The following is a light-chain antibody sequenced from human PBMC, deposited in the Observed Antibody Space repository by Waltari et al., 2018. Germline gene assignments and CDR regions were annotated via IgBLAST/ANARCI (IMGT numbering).Light chain of an antibody. CDR1: SSDVGAYNY. CDR3: NSYTRANTRV. V-gene: IGLV2-14*03. CDR2: DVS. Sequence: QSALTQPASVSGSPGQSITIPCTGTSSDVGAYNYVSWYQQNPGKAPKLMIFDVSNRPSGVSNRFSGSKSGNTASLTISGLQAEDEADYYCNSYTRANTRVFGGGTKLTVL. J-gene: IGLJ2*01.